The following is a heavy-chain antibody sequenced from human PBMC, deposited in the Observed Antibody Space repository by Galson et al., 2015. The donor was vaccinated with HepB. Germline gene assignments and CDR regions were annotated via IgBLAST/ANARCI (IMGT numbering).Heavy chain of an antibody. J-gene: IGHJ4*02. CDR3: AGATYGGAFDY. Sequence: SLRLSCAASEFAVSNYYMSWVRQAPGKGLEWVSVIYSSGITYYTDSVKDRFTISRDKSKNTLFLQMRSLRAEDTAVYFCAGATYGGAFDYWGQGTLVTVSS. D-gene: IGHD2-21*01. CDR2: IYSSGIT. V-gene: IGHV3-66*01. CDR1: EFAVSNYY.